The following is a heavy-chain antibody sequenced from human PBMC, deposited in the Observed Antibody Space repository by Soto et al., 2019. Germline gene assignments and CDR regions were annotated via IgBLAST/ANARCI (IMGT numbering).Heavy chain of an antibody. CDR3: ARRYCSGGTCYFFAY. CDR1: GDSFTSHW. D-gene: IGHD2-15*01. J-gene: IGHJ4*02. V-gene: IGHV5-51*01. Sequence: GESLKISCKGSGDSFTSHWIGWVRQMPGKGLEWMGIINPADSDTRYSPSFQGQVTISADTSISTAYLQWSSLRASDTAIYYCARRYCSGGTCYFFAYWGQGALVTVSS. CDR2: INPADSDT.